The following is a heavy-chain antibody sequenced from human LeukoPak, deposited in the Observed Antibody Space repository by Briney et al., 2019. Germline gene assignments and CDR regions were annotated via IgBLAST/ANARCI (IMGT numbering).Heavy chain of an antibody. Sequence: GESLKISCKGSRNTFTNYWIGWVRQLPGKGLEWMGIIFPGDSETRYSPSFQGQVTISADKSISTAYLQWSSLKASDTAMYYCARCLSFGRNDAFDIWGQGTMVTVSS. J-gene: IGHJ3*02. V-gene: IGHV5-51*01. D-gene: IGHD3-16*01. CDR3: ARCLSFGRNDAFDI. CDR2: IFPGDSET. CDR1: RNTFTNYW.